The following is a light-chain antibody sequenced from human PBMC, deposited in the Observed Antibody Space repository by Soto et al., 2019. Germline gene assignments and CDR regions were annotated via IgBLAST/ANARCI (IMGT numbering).Light chain of an antibody. CDR1: QSVSSN. CDR3: QQYNNWPPGLT. J-gene: IGKJ4*01. CDR2: GAS. Sequence: EIVMTQSPATLSVSPGERATLSCRASQSVSSNLAWYQQKPGQAPRLLIYGASTRATGIPVRFSGSGSGTEFTLTISSLQSEDFAVYYCQQYNNWPPGLTFGGGTKVEIK. V-gene: IGKV3-15*01.